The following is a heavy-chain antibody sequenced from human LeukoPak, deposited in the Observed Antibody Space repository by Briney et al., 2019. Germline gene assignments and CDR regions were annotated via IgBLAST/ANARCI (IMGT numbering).Heavy chain of an antibody. Sequence: GSSVKVSCKASGGTFSSYAISWVRQAPGQGLEWMGGIIPIFGTANHAQKFQGRVTITTDESTSTAYMELSSLRSEDTAVYYCARGGNDFWSDAFDIWGQGTMVTVSS. CDR1: GGTFSSYA. V-gene: IGHV1-69*05. CDR3: ARGGNDFWSDAFDI. CDR2: IIPIFGTA. D-gene: IGHD3-3*01. J-gene: IGHJ3*02.